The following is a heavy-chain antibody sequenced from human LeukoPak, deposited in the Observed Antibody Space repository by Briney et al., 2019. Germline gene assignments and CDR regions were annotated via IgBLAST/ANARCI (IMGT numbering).Heavy chain of an antibody. CDR1: GYTFTNYW. CDR3: ARQRTTFDAIDV. D-gene: IGHD1-1*01. Sequence: GESLKISCRSSGYTFTNYWIAWVRQMPGKGLEYIGIISPGDSHIIYSPSFQGQVTISADKSLRSAYLQWRALKASDTAMYFCARQRTTFDAIDVWGQGTMVTVS. CDR2: ISPGDSHI. J-gene: IGHJ3*01. V-gene: IGHV5-51*01.